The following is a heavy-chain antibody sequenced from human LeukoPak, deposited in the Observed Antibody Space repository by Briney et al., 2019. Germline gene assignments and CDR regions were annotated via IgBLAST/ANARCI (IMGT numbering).Heavy chain of an antibody. CDR3: ARDALYDYVWGSYRRDAFDI. V-gene: IGHV4-59*01. Sequence: SETLSLTCTVSGGSISSYYWSWIRQPPGKGLEWIGYIYYSGSTNYNPSLESRVTISVDTSKNQFSLKLSSVTAADTAVYYCARDALYDYVWGSYRRDAFDIWGQGTMVTVSS. D-gene: IGHD3-16*02. J-gene: IGHJ3*02. CDR1: GGSISSYY. CDR2: IYYSGST.